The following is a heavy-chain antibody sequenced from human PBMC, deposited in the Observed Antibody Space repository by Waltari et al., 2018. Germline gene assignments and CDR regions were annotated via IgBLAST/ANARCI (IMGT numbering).Heavy chain of an antibody. J-gene: IGHJ4*02. CDR3: AKERSVDTTMAYYFDS. V-gene: IGHV3-23*01. CDR1: GFTFSSYA. CDR2: IGAGAGST. Sequence: EVQLLESGGGLVQPGGSLRLSCAASGFTFSSYAMSWARQAPGKGLEWVSAIGAGAGSTYYADSVKGRFTISRDNSKNTLYLQMNSLRAEDTAVYFCAKERSVDTTMAYYFDSWGQGTLVTVSS. D-gene: IGHD5-18*01.